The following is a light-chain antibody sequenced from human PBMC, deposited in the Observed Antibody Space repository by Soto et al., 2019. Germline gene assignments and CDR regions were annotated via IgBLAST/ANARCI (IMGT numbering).Light chain of an antibody. CDR3: VQGPRIPPHT. CDR1: QSLRQSNGFNY. J-gene: IGKJ2*01. V-gene: IGKV2-28*01. Sequence: DVVMTQSPLSLPVTPGASASVSCRSIQSLRQSNGFNYLDWYVQKPGQSPKLLIYLGSYRDSGDPDWLSGSGLGADFTRTFSRVEAEDVGVYYCVQGPRIPPHTGGQGTKLEI. CDR2: LGS.